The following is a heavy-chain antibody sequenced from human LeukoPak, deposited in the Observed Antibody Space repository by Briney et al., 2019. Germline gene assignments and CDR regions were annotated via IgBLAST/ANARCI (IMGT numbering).Heavy chain of an antibody. CDR3: ARGSSITLFGGPDY. CDR2: ISYDRSNK. CDR1: GFTFNSYV. Sequence: GRSLRLSCAASGFTFNSYVMHWVRQAPGKGLEWVALISYDRSNKYYADSVKGRFTISRDNSKNTLYLQMNSLRAEDTAVYSCARGSSITLFGGPDYWGQGTLVTVSS. V-gene: IGHV3-30-3*01. D-gene: IGHD3-3*01. J-gene: IGHJ4*02.